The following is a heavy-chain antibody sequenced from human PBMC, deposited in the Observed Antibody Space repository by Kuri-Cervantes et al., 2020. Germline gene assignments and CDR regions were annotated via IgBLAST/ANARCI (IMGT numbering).Heavy chain of an antibody. Sequence: GGSLRLSCAASGFTFSSYAMSWVRQAPGKGLEWVSAISGSGGSTYYADSVKGRFTISRDNSKNTLYLQMNSLGAEDTAVYYCASGPYGDSFFDYWGQGTLVTVSS. CDR2: ISGSGGST. CDR3: ASGPYGDSFFDY. V-gene: IGHV3-23*01. J-gene: IGHJ4*02. CDR1: GFTFSSYA. D-gene: IGHD4-17*01.